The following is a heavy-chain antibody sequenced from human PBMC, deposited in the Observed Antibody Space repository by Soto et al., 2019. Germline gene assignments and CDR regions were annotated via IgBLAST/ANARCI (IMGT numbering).Heavy chain of an antibody. J-gene: IGHJ5*02. CDR2: IIPILGIA. D-gene: IGHD5-12*01. V-gene: IGHV1-69*02. CDR1: GGTFSSYT. Sequence: QVQLVQSGAEVKKPGSSVKVSCKASGGTFSSYTISWMRQAPGQGLEWMGRIIPILGIANYAQKFQGRVTITADKSTSTAYMELSSLRSEDTAVYYCARGAGYSGYDTWGQGTLVTVSS. CDR3: ARGAGYSGYDT.